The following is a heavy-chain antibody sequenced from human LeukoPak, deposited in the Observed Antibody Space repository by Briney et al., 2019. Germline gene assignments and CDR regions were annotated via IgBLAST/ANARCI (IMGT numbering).Heavy chain of an antibody. CDR1: RGSISSYF. J-gene: IGHJ3*02. D-gene: IGHD3-22*01. V-gene: IGHV4-59*01. CDR3: AREGHSSGYSDAFDI. Sequence: SETLSLTCTVSRGSISSYFWSWIRQPPGKGLEWIGYIYYSGSTNYNPSLKSRVTISVDTSKNQFSLKLSSVTAADTAVYYCAREGHSSGYSDAFDIWGQGTMVTVSS. CDR2: IYYSGST.